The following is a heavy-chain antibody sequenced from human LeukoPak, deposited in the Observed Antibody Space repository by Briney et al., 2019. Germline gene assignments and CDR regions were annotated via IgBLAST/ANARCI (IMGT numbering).Heavy chain of an antibody. J-gene: IGHJ4*02. D-gene: IGHD1-26*01. CDR2: FDPEDGET. CDR1: GYTLTELS. V-gene: IGHV1-24*01. Sequence: ASVKVSCKVSGYTLTELSMHWVRQAPGKGLEWMGGFDPEDGETIYAQKFQGRVTMTEDTSTDTAYMELSSLGSEDTAVYYCATYSGSSRDFDYWGQGTLVTVSS. CDR3: ATYSGSSRDFDY.